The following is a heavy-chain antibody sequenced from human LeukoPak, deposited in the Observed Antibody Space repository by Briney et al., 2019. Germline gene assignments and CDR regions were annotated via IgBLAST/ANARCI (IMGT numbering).Heavy chain of an antibody. CDR3: ARDSLFCTGGSCYSNYFAY. J-gene: IGHJ4*02. D-gene: IGHD2-15*01. V-gene: IGHV3-48*03. Sequence: GGSLRLSCAASGFTFSSYEMNWVRQAPGKGLEWISHISSSGGTIYYADSVNGRFIISRDNARNSLYLQMNSLRAEDTAVYFCARDSLFCTGGSCYSNYFAYWGQGTLVTVSS. CDR2: ISSSGGTI. CDR1: GFTFSSYE.